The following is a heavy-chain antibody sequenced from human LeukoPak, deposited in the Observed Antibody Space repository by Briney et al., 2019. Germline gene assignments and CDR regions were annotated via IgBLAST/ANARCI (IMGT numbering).Heavy chain of an antibody. CDR2: IWYAGSNN. CDR1: GFTFSTYG. Sequence: GGSLRLSCAPSGFTFSTYGMHWVRQAPGRGLEWVAIIWYAGSNNYYADSVKGGFTISRDNSKNTFYLQMNSLQAWDTAVYYCARYWSGRWTYDYWGQGTLVTVSS. CDR3: ARYWSGRWTYDY. D-gene: IGHD3/OR15-3a*01. V-gene: IGHV3-33*01. J-gene: IGHJ4*01.